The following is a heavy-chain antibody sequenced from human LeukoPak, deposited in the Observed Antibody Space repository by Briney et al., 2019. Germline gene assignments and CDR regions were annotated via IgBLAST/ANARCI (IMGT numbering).Heavy chain of an antibody. CDR3: ARRYDFWSGYLN. CDR1: GSSISSSSLY. D-gene: IGHD3-3*01. J-gene: IGHJ4*02. Sequence: PSETLSLTCTVSGSSISSSSLYWGWIRQPPGKGLEWIGSISYSGSTYYNPSLKSRVTISVDTSKNQFSLKLSSVTAADTAVYYCARRYDFWSGYLNWGQGTLVTVSS. V-gene: IGHV4-39*01. CDR2: ISYSGST.